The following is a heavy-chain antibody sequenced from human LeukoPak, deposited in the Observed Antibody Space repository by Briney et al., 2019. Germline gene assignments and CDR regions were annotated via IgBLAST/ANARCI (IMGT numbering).Heavy chain of an antibody. CDR3: ARVWQWELLRPEQNAFDI. CDR1: KFTFSSYG. J-gene: IGHJ3*02. D-gene: IGHD1-26*01. V-gene: IGHV3-30*02. Sequence: GGSLRLSCAASKFTFSSYGMHWVRQAPGKGLEWVAFIRYDGSNKYYADSVKGRFTISRDNSKNTLFLQMNSLRAEDTAVYYCARVWQWELLRPEQNAFDIWGQGTMVTVSS. CDR2: IRYDGSNK.